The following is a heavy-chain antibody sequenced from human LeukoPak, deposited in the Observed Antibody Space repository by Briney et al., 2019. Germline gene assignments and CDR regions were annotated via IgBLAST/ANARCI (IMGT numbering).Heavy chain of an antibody. CDR3: AKDTGWDRLRWLDY. J-gene: IGHJ4*02. CDR2: INGDGGST. Sequence: PGGSLRLSCAASGFTFDDYAIHWVRQAPGKGLEWVSLINGDGGSTYYADSVKGRFTISRDNSKSSLYLQMNSLRTEDTALYYCAKDTGWDRLRWLDYWGQGTLVTVSS. D-gene: IGHD4-23*01. CDR1: GFTFDDYA. V-gene: IGHV3-43*02.